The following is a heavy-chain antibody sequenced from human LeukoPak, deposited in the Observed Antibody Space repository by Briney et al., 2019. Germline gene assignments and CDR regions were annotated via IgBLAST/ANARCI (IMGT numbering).Heavy chain of an antibody. V-gene: IGHV3-21*01. CDR3: ARALCIWGGDCHYFDY. CDR1: GFTFNSYS. J-gene: IGHJ4*02. CDR2: ISSSSSYI. D-gene: IGHD2-21*01. Sequence: GGSLRLSCAASGFTFNSYSMNWVRQAPGKGLEWVSSISSSSSYIYYADSVRGRFTISRDNAKNSLYLQMNSLRAEDTAVYYCARALCIWGGDCHYFDYWGQGTLVTVSS.